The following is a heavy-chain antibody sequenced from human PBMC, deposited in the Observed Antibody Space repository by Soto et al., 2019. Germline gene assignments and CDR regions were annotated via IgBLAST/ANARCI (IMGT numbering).Heavy chain of an antibody. CDR2: IYYSGST. V-gene: IGHV4-31*03. CDR3: ARDRGAAAGTFPRRDYGMDV. CDR1: GGSISSGGYY. J-gene: IGHJ6*02. D-gene: IGHD6-13*01. Sequence: PSETLSLTCTFSGGSISSGGYYWSWIRQHPGKGLEWIGYIYYSGSTYYNPSLKSRVTISVDTSKNQFSLKLSSVTAADTAVYYCARDRGAAAGTFPRRDYGMDVWCPGPTVTVSS.